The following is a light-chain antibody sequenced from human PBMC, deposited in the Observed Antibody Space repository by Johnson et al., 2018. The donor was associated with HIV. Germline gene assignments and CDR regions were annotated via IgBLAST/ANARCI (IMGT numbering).Light chain of an antibody. CDR2: EDN. V-gene: IGLV1-51*02. J-gene: IGLJ1*01. Sequence: QSVLTQPPSVSAAPGQTVNISCSGNVSNIESYFVSWYQQLPGAAPTLLIYEDNKRPSGIPDRFSGSTYGTSATLGITGLQTGDEADYYCGTWDSSLSAYVFGTGTKVTVL. CDR3: GTWDSSLSAYV. CDR1: VSNIESYF.